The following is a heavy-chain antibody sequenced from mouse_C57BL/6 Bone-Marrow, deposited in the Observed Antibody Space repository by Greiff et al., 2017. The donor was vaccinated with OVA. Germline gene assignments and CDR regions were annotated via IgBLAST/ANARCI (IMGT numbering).Heavy chain of an antibody. V-gene: IGHV5-16*01. CDR1: GFTFSDYY. CDR2: INYDGSST. J-gene: IGHJ1*03. Sequence: EVHLVESEGGLVQPGSSMKLSCTASGFTFSDYYMAWVRQVPEKGLEWVANINYDGSSTYYLDSLKSRFIISRDNATNILYLQMSSLKSEDTATYYCARDLWYFDVWGTGTTVTVSS. CDR3: ARDLWYFDV.